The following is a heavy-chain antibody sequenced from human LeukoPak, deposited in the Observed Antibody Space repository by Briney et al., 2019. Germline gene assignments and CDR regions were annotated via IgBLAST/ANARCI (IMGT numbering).Heavy chain of an antibody. J-gene: IGHJ4*02. CDR1: GGTFNTYA. CDR2: LIPTIASA. CDR3: ARGAGVGLAGFYFDS. Sequence: SVKVSCKASGGTFNTYAIAWVRQAPGQGLEWMGGLIPTIASANTAQRFQGRVTISSDESATTTYMELRSLRSDDTAVYFCARGAGVGLAGFYFDSWGQGTLVTVSS. V-gene: IGHV1-69*05. D-gene: IGHD6-19*01.